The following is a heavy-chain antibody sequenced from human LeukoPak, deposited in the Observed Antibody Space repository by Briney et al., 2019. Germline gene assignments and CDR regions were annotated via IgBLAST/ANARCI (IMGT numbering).Heavy chain of an antibody. CDR2: IWYDGSNK. CDR1: GFTFSSYG. CDR3: AKDLTVTTLGYFDN. V-gene: IGHV3-33*06. J-gene: IGHJ4*02. D-gene: IGHD4-17*01. Sequence: GGSLRLSCAASGFTFSSYGMHWVRQAPGKGLEWVAVIWYDGSNKYYADSVKGRFTISRDNSKNTLYLQMNSLRAEDTAVYYCAKDLTVTTLGYFDNWGQGTLVTVSS.